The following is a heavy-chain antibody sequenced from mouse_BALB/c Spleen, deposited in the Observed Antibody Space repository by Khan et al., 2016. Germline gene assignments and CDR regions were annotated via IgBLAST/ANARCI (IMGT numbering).Heavy chain of an antibody. D-gene: IGHD3-1*01. Sequence: QIQLVQSGPELKKPGETVKISCKASGYTFTNYGMNWVKQAPGKGLKWMGWIHTSTGEPTYAEEFKGRVAFSLETSASTAYLQINNLKCEDTATYFCARTARATFAYWGQGTLVTVSA. CDR1: GYTFTNYG. CDR3: ARTARATFAY. CDR2: IHTSTGEP. J-gene: IGHJ3*01. V-gene: IGHV9-3*02.